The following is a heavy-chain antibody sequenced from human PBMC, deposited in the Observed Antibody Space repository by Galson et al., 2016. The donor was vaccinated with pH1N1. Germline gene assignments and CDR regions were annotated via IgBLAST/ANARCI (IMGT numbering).Heavy chain of an antibody. V-gene: IGHV1-2*06. CDR3: ARHAVDFWSGYCSLQFDP. Sequence: SVKVSCKVSGYTFTGHYIHWVRQAPGQGLQWMGRINPNSGDPKYAQTFQGRVTLTSDTSIRTAYLQFNSLRSDDPAIYYCARHAVDFWSGYCSLQFDPLGQGTLVIVSS. D-gene: IGHD3-3*01. CDR2: INPNSGDP. CDR1: GYTFTGHY. J-gene: IGHJ5*02.